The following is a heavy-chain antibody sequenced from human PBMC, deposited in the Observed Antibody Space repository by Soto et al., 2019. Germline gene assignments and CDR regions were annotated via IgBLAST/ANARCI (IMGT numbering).Heavy chain of an antibody. D-gene: IGHD1-7*01. CDR1: GGSFSGYY. CDR3: ARGTVTIDWFDP. Sequence: SETLSLTCAVYGGSFSGYYWSWIRQPPGKGLEWIGYMHYSGGTNYNPSLKSRVTISVDTSKNQFSLKLSSVTAADTAVYYCARGTVTIDWFDPWGQGTLVTV. CDR2: MHYSGGT. J-gene: IGHJ5*02. V-gene: IGHV4-59*01.